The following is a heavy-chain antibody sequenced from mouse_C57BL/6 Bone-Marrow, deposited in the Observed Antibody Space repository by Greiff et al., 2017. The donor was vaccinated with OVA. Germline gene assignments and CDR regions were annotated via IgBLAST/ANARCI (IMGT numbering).Heavy chain of an antibody. Sequence: EVNVVESGGGLVKPGGSLKLSCAASGFTFSDYGMHWVRQAPEKGLEWVAYISSGSSTIYYADTVKGRFTISRYNAKNTLFLQMTSLRSEDTAMYYCARPRLRSFMDYWGQGTSVTVSS. V-gene: IGHV5-17*01. CDR2: ISSGSSTI. J-gene: IGHJ4*01. D-gene: IGHD1-1*01. CDR1: GFTFSDYG. CDR3: ARPRLRSFMDY.